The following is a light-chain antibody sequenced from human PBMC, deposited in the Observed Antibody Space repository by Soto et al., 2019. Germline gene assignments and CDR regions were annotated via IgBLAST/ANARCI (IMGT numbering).Light chain of an antibody. CDR1: QSVSSN. CDR3: QQRSNWIN. CDR2: GAS. Sequence: EIVMTQSPATLSVSPGERATLSCRASQSVSSNLAWYQQKPGQAPRLLIYGASTRATGIPARFSGSGSGTEFTLTISSLQSEDFAVYYCQQRSNWINFGQGTRLEIK. J-gene: IGKJ5*01. V-gene: IGKV3-15*01.